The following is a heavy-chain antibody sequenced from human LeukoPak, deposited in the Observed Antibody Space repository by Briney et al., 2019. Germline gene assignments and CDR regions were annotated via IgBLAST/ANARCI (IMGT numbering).Heavy chain of an antibody. J-gene: IGHJ4*02. Sequence: GGSLRLSCAASGFTFSTYAMSWARQAPGKGLEWVSAIRASGSRTYYADSVKGRFTISRDNSKNTLSLQMNGLRADDTAVYYCAKDQADTNSYCTSVHWGQGTLVTVSS. V-gene: IGHV3-23*01. D-gene: IGHD2-8*01. CDR1: GFTFSTYA. CDR3: AKDQADTNSYCTSVH. CDR2: IRASGSRT.